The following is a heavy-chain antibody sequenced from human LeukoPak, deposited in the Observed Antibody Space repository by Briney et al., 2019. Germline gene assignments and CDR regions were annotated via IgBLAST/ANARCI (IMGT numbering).Heavy chain of an antibody. CDR1: GGTFSSYA. CDR2: IIPILGIA. V-gene: IGHV1-69*04. D-gene: IGHD3-10*01. CDR3: ASTHMVRGVISAFDI. Sequence: ASVKVSCKASGGTFSSYAISWVRQAPGQGLEWMGRIIPILGIANYAQKFQGRVTITADKSTSTAYMELSSLRSEDTAVYYCASTHMVRGVISAFDIWGQGTMVTVSS. J-gene: IGHJ3*02.